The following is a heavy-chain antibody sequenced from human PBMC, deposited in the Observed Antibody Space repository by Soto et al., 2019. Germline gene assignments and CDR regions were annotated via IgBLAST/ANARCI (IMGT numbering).Heavy chain of an antibody. V-gene: IGHV4-4*07. CDR2: IYTSGST. D-gene: IGHD6-19*01. Sequence: PSETLSLTCTVSGGSISSYYWSWIRQPAGKGLEWIGRIYTSGSTNYNPSLKSRVTMSVDTSKNQFSLKLSSVTAADTAVYYCARDEGSSGWYSPPYYFDYWGHVTLVTVSS. CDR3: ARDEGSSGWYSPPYYFDY. CDR1: GGSISSYY. J-gene: IGHJ4*01.